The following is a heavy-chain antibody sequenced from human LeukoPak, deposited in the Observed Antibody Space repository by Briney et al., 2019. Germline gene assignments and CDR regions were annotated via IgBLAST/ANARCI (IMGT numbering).Heavy chain of an antibody. J-gene: IGHJ4*02. D-gene: IGHD4-11*01. CDR2: INSDESIT. CDR1: GFTFSSSW. Sequence: GGSLRLSCAASGFTFSSSWMYWVRQAPGKGLVWVSRINSDESITTYADSVKGRFTISRDNAKNALYLQMNSLRAEDTAVYYCARGLVPGFLDYWGQGTPVTVSS. CDR3: ARGLVPGFLDY. V-gene: IGHV3-74*01.